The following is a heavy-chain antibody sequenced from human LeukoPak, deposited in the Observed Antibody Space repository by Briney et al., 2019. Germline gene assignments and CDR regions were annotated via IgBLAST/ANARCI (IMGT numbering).Heavy chain of an antibody. CDR3: ARGYKPASGKDGAFDI. V-gene: IGHV4-4*07. CDR2: VYSSGTT. CDR1: GGYISSYY. D-gene: IGHD6-13*01. J-gene: IGHJ3*02. Sequence: PSETLSLTCSVSGGYISSYYWSWIRQPAGKGLEWIGRVYSSGTTDYNPSLKSRVSMSVDTSSNQFSLRLSPMTAADTALYYCARGYKPASGKDGAFDIWGQGTMVTVSS.